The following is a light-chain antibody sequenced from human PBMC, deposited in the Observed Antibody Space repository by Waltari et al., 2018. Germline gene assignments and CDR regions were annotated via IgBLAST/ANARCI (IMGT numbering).Light chain of an antibody. Sequence: IQMSQSPSSLSASVGDRVTITCRASQGISSYLNWYQQKPGKAPNLLIYYANSLASGVPSRFSGGGSGTEFTLTISVLQPEDFATYYCQQGNSFPYTFGQGTKVEIK. CDR2: YAN. J-gene: IGKJ2*01. V-gene: IGKV1-13*02. CDR1: QGISSY. CDR3: QQGNSFPYT.